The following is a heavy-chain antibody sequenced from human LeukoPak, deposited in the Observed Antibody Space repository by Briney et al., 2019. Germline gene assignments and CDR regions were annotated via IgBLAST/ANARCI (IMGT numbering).Heavy chain of an antibody. CDR1: GFIFRSHS. CDR3: VRDSRTEKDYFASSAHLDY. J-gene: IGHJ4*02. V-gene: IGHV3-48*04. Sequence: PGGSLRLSCAASGFIFRSHSMNWVRQAPGKGLEWLSYISSFSNSIYYADSVEGRFTVSRDNAKNSLYLEMNSLRAEDTAVYYCVRDSRTEKDYFASSAHLDYWGQGSLVTVSS. D-gene: IGHD3-22*01. CDR2: ISSFSNSI.